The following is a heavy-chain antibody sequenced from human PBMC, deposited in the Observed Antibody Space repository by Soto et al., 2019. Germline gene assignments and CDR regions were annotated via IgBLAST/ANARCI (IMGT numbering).Heavy chain of an antibody. CDR3: VRVYGRSSCFFDS. J-gene: IGHJ4*02. Sequence: NPSETLSLTCAVSGYSLTSGYHWGWIRQPPGKGLEWIGTIYHSGTTYYNPSLMSQVTMSVDTSKNQFSLKVTSATAADTAVYFCVRVYGRSSCFFDSWGQGTLVTVSS. V-gene: IGHV4-38-2*01. CDR1: GYSLTSGYH. CDR2: IYHSGTT. D-gene: IGHD6-6*01.